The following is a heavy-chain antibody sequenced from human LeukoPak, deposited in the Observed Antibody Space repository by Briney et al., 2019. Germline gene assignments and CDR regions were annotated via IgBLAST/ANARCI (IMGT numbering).Heavy chain of an antibody. J-gene: IGHJ4*02. V-gene: IGHV1-2*02. CDR2: INSNSGDT. D-gene: IGHD2-2*01. Sequence: ASVKVSCKASGYTFTGYYIHWVRQAPGQGLEWMGWINSNSGDTNYAQKFQGRVTMTRDTSITTAYMELSRLGSDDTAVYYCARDSTPRYYFDYWGQGALVTVSS. CDR1: GYTFTGYY. CDR3: ARDSTPRYYFDY.